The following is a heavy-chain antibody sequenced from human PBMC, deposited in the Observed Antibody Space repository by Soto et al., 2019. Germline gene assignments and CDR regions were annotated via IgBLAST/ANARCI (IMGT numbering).Heavy chain of an antibody. CDR3: AKDLGSSGYYYFSGFDY. J-gene: IGHJ4*02. D-gene: IGHD3-22*01. Sequence: GGSLRLSCAASGFTFSSYGMHWVRQAPGKGLEWVAVISYDGSNKYYADSVKGRFTISRDNSKNTLYLQMNSLRAEDTAVCYCAKDLGSSGYYYFSGFDYWGQGTLVTVSS. V-gene: IGHV3-30*18. CDR2: ISYDGSNK. CDR1: GFTFSSYG.